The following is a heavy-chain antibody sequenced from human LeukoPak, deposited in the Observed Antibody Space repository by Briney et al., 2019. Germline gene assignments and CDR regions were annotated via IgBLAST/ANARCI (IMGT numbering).Heavy chain of an antibody. CDR2: ISSSGSTT. J-gene: IGHJ4*02. V-gene: IGHV3-48*03. CDR3: ARDDYYDKGY. D-gene: IGHD3-22*01. Sequence: TGGSLRLSCAASGFSFSSYEMNWIRQAPGKGLEWVSYISSSGSTTHYADSVKGRFTISRDNAKNSLYLQMNSLRAEDTAVYYCARDDYYDKGYRGQGTLVTVSS. CDR1: GFSFSSYE.